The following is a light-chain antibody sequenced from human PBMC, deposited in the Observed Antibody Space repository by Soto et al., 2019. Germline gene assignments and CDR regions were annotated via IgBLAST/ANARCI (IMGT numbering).Light chain of an antibody. CDR2: EVS. Sequence: DVVMTQSPLFLPVTLGQPASISCRSSQILVHSDGNTYLNWFQQKPGQSPQLLIYEVSTRVSGVPDRFSGSGSGTDFTLEISRVETDDVGIYYCMQSTQLPPTFGQGTRLEI. V-gene: IGKV2-30*02. J-gene: IGKJ5*01. CDR1: QILVHSDGNTY. CDR3: MQSTQLPPT.